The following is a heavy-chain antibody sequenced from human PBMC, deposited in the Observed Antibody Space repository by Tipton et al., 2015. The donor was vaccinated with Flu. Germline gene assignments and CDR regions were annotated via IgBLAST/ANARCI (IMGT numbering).Heavy chain of an antibody. CDR3: ARDGATTTDAFDI. J-gene: IGHJ3*02. Sequence: GLVKSSQTLSLTRAISGDSVSSYSDAWSWIRQSPSRGLEWLGRTYYRSRWYFDYAVSVRSRITIIPDTSKNQFSLQWNSVTPEDTAVYYCARDGATTTDAFDIWGQGILVTVSS. CDR1: GDSVSSYSDA. D-gene: IGHD1-1*01. V-gene: IGHV6-1*01. CDR2: TYYRSRWYF.